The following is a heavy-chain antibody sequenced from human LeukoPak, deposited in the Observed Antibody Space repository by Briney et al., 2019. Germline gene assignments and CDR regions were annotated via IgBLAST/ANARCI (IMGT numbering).Heavy chain of an antibody. CDR1: GGSISSYY. Sequence: PSETLSLTCTVSGGSISSYYWGWIRQPPGKGLEWIGSIYYSGSTYYNPSLKSRVTISVDTSKNQFSLKLSSVTAADTAVYYCARDSYYDILTGYYPTFDYWGQGTLVTVSS. CDR2: IYYSGST. V-gene: IGHV4-39*02. J-gene: IGHJ4*02. CDR3: ARDSYYDILTGYYPTFDY. D-gene: IGHD3-9*01.